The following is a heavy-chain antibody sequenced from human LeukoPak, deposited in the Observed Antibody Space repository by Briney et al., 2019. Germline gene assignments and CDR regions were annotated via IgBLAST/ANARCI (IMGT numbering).Heavy chain of an antibody. D-gene: IGHD5-18*01. V-gene: IGHV3-74*01. Sequence: GGSLRLSCAASGFTFSSYWMHWVRQAPGKGLVWVSRINSDGSSTSYADPVKGRFTISRDNAKNTLYLQMNSLRAEDTAVYYCARDQDSYGYGDYWGQGTLVTVSS. CDR3: ARDQDSYGYGDY. CDR1: GFTFSSYW. CDR2: INSDGSST. J-gene: IGHJ4*02.